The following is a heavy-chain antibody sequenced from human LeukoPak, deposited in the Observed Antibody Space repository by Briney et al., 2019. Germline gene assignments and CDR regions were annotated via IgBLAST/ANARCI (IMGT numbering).Heavy chain of an antibody. V-gene: IGHV3-53*01. CDR2: IYSGGST. Sequence: GGSLRLSCAASGFTVSSNYMSWVRQAPGKRREWVSVIYSGGSTYYADSVKGRFTISRDNSKNTLYLQMNSLRAEDTAVYYCARVVGSRAFDYWGQGTLVTVSS. CDR3: ARVVGSRAFDY. CDR1: GFTVSSNY. J-gene: IGHJ4*02. D-gene: IGHD5-24*01.